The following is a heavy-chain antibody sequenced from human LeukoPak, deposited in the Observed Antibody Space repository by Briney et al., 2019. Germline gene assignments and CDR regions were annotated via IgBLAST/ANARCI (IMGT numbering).Heavy chain of an antibody. V-gene: IGHV1-2*02. CDR1: GYTFTGYY. Sequence: ASVKVSCKASGYTFTGYYMHWVRQAPGQGLEWMGWINPNSGGTNYVQKFQGRGTMTRDTSISTAYMELSRLRSDDTAVYYCARDLCDSSSWPYYYYYYMDVWGKGTTVTVSS. D-gene: IGHD6-13*01. J-gene: IGHJ6*03. CDR3: ARDLCDSSSWPYYYYYYMDV. CDR2: INPNSGGT.